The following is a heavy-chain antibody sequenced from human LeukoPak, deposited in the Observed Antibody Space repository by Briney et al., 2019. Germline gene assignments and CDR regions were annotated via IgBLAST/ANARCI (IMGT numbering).Heavy chain of an antibody. Sequence: PGGSLRLSCAASGFTFSNYAMNWVRQAPGKGLEWVSTISGGGDSAYYADSVKGRFTISRDNSRNTLYLQMNSLRAEDTAVYYCAKGLSSGWYVSDYWGQGTLVTVSS. CDR1: GFTFSNYA. D-gene: IGHD6-19*01. J-gene: IGHJ4*02. V-gene: IGHV3-23*01. CDR2: ISGGGDSA. CDR3: AKGLSSGWYVSDY.